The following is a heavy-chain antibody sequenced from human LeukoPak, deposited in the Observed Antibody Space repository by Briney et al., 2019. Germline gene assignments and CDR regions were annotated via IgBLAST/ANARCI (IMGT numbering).Heavy chain of an antibody. J-gene: IGHJ6*02. V-gene: IGHV1-8*01. CDR3: GRGISGGWFYYYYGMDV. CDR2: MNPNSGNT. Sequence: ASVKVSCKASGYTFTSYDINWVRQATGQGLEWMGWMNPNSGNTGYAQKFQGRVTMTRNTSISTAYMELSSLRSEDTAVYYCGRGISGGWFYYYYGMDVWGQGTTVTVSS. CDR1: GYTFTSYD. D-gene: IGHD2-15*01.